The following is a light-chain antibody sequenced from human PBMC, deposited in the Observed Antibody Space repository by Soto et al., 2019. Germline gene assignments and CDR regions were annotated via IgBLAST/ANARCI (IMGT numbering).Light chain of an antibody. CDR2: DVS. CDR3: SSYTSSTHYV. J-gene: IGLJ1*01. Sequence: QSVLAQPASVSGSPGQSITISCTGTSSDVGGYNYVSWYQQHPGKAPKLMIYDVSNRPSGVSNRFSGSKSGNTASLTISGLQADDEADYYCSSYTSSTHYVFGTGTKLTVL. V-gene: IGLV2-14*03. CDR1: SSDVGGYNY.